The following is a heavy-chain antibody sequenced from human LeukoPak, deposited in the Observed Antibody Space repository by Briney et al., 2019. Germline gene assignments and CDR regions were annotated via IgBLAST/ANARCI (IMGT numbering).Heavy chain of an antibody. Sequence: ASVKVSCKASGYTFTSYGISWVRQAPGQGLEWMGWISAYNGNTNYAQKLQGRVTMTTDTSTSTAYMELRSLRSDDTAVYYCARALYDYVWGSYRPRDYYYYYYYMDVWGKGTTVTISS. CDR3: ARALYDYVWGSYRPRDYYYYYYYMDV. CDR2: ISAYNGNT. D-gene: IGHD3-16*02. CDR1: GYTFTSYG. V-gene: IGHV1-18*01. J-gene: IGHJ6*03.